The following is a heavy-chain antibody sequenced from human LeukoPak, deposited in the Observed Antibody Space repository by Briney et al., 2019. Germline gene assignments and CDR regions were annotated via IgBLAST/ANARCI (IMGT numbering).Heavy chain of an antibody. CDR1: GGSISSYY. J-gene: IGHJ5*02. Sequence: SETLSLTCTVSGGSISSYYWSWIRQPAGKGLEWIGRIYTSGSTNYSPSLKSRVTMSVDTSKNQFSLKLSSVTAADTAVYYCARDLVGDYYGSGSYVKWFDPWGQGTLVTVSS. CDR2: IYTSGST. CDR3: ARDLVGDYYGSGSYVKWFDP. D-gene: IGHD3-10*01. V-gene: IGHV4-4*07.